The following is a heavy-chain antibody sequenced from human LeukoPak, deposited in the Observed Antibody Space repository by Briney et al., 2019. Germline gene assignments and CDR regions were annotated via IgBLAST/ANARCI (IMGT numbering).Heavy chain of an antibody. CDR2: IYYSGST. CDR1: GGSISSYY. Sequence: SETLSLTCTVSGGSISSYYWSWIRQPPGKGLEWIGYIYYSGSTNYNPSLKSRVTISVDTSKNQFSLTLSSVTAADTAVYYCARESPLVSNYSDYYYYYMDVWGKGTTVTVSS. V-gene: IGHV4-59*01. CDR3: ARESPLVSNYSDYYYYYMDV. J-gene: IGHJ6*03. D-gene: IGHD4-11*01.